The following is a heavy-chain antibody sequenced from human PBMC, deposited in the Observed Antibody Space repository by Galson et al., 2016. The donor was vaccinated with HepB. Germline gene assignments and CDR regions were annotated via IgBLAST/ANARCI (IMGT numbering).Heavy chain of an antibody. D-gene: IGHD4-11*01. J-gene: IGHJ6*03. CDR3: AKDLGDRLVTGYYHMDA. Sequence: SLRLSCAASGFIFSNYAMSWVRQAPGKGLEWVSGLLGGGDTTYYTASVKGRFTISRDNSKNTMYLQMTDLRAADTGVYYCAKDLGDRLVTGYYHMDAWGKGTTVTVSS. V-gene: IGHV3-23*01. CDR1: GFIFSNYA. CDR2: LLGGGDTT.